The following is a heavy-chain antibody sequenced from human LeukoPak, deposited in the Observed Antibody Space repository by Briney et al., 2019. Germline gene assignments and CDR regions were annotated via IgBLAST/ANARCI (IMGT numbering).Heavy chain of an antibody. CDR3: AGLSGSYLFDY. V-gene: IGHV4-39*07. Sequence: SETLSLTCTVSGGSISSSSYYWGWIRQPPGKGLEWIGSIYYSGSTYYNPSLKSRVTISVDTSKNQFSLKLSSVTAADTAVYYCAGLSGSYLFDYWGQGTLVTVSS. D-gene: IGHD1-26*01. CDR1: GGSISSSSYY. CDR2: IYYSGST. J-gene: IGHJ4*02.